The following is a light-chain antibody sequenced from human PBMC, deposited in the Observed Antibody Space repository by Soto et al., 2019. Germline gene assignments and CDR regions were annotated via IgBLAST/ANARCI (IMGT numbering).Light chain of an antibody. CDR1: QGIGND. V-gene: IGKV1-6*02. J-gene: IGKJ4*01. Sequence: AIQMAQSPSSLSASVGDRVTITCRASQGIGNDVGWYQQKPGKAPKLLLYAATTLQSGVPSRFSGTRSGTDLTLTISSLQPEDFATYYCLQEHNDPLTFGGGTKVEIK. CDR2: AAT. CDR3: LQEHNDPLT.